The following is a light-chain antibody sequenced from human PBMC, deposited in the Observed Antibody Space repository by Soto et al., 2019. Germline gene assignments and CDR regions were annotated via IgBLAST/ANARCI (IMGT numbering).Light chain of an antibody. CDR2: KAS. V-gene: IGKV1-5*03. CDR1: QSTSTW. Sequence: DIQMTQSPSTLSASVGDRVTITCRASQSTSTWLAWYQHKPGKAPNLLIYKASSLESGVPSRFSGSGSGTEFTLTISSLQPDDVATYYCQQYGSYRTFGQGTKVEIK. CDR3: QQYGSYRT. J-gene: IGKJ1*01.